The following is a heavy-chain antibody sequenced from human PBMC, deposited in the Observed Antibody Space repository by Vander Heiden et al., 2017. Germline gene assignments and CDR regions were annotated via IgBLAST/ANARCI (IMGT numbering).Heavy chain of an antibody. V-gene: IGHV3-30*18. J-gene: IGHJ6*02. CDR2: ISYDSTNK. CDR1: GFTFSMSG. Sequence: QVHLVESGGGVVQPGRSLRLSCAATGFTFSMSGMHWTRQAPGKGLEWVAVISYDSTNKWYAESVKDRFTISRDSPKNTLYLQMHSLRADDTAVYYCAKEFDNYSGTKYGLDVWGQGTTVIVSS. CDR3: AKEFDNYSGTKYGLDV. D-gene: IGHD6-13*01.